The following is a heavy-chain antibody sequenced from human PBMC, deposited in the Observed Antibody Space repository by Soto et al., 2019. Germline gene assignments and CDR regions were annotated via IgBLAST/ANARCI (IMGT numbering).Heavy chain of an antibody. V-gene: IGHV3-23*01. Sequence: EVQLLESGGGMVQPGGSLRLSCEASGFTFSSYDMSWVRQAPGKGLEWVSSISVTGGSTYYADSVKGRFTISRDNSKNTLYLQMDSLRAEDTARYFCSSPASGYYNDASAIWGQGTMVTVSS. CDR2: ISVTGGST. J-gene: IGHJ3*02. CDR3: SSPASGYYNDASAI. CDR1: GFTFSSYD. D-gene: IGHD3-22*01.